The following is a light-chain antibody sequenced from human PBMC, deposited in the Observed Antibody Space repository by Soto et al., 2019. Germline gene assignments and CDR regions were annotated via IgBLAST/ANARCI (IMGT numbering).Light chain of an antibody. CDR2: GAS. J-gene: IGKJ1*01. CDR3: QQYGSSPWT. CDR1: QSVSSSY. Sequence: ENLFTQSPGTLSLSPGGRATLSCRASQSVSSSYLAWYQQKPGQAPRLLIYGASSRATGIPDRFSGSGSGTDFTLTISRLEPEDFAVYYCQQYGSSPWTFGQGTKVDIK. V-gene: IGKV3-20*01.